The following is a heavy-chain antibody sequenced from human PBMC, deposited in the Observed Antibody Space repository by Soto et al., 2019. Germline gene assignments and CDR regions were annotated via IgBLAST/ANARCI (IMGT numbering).Heavy chain of an antibody. Sequence: QVQLVQSVTEVKKPGASVQVSCKASGYSFTSYGINWVRQAPGQGLEWMGWIRTYNGDTNYAQKFQVRVTMTTDTSTTTAYMELRRLTSDDTAVYFCARGDSTGSPRGWFAPWGQGTVVTVSS. V-gene: IGHV1-18*04. CDR1: GYSFTSYG. CDR2: IRTYNGDT. D-gene: IGHD6-19*01. CDR3: ARGDSTGSPRGWFAP. J-gene: IGHJ5*02.